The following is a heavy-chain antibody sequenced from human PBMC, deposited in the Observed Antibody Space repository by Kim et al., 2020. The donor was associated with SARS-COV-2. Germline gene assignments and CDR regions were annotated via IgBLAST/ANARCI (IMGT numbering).Heavy chain of an antibody. CDR3: ASNDYGGN. V-gene: IGHV1-46*01. Sequence: GGSTSYAQKFQGRVTMTRDTSTSTVYMELSSLRSEDTAVYYCASNDYGGNWGQGTLVTVSS. J-gene: IGHJ4*02. CDR2: GGST. D-gene: IGHD4-17*01.